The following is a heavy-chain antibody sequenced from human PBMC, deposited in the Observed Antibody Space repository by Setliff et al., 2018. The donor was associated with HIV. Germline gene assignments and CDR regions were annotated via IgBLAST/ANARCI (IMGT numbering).Heavy chain of an antibody. CDR3: AREGAVADAFDI. CDR1: GYTFTGYY. CDR2: IIPILGTA. D-gene: IGHD6-19*01. J-gene: IGHJ3*02. V-gene: IGHV1-69*13. Sequence: GASVKVSCKASGYTFTGYYMHWVRQAPGQGLEWMGGIIPILGTAKYTQKFQGRVTITADESTSTAFMELSSLRSEDTAVYYCAREGAVADAFDIWGQGTMVTVSS.